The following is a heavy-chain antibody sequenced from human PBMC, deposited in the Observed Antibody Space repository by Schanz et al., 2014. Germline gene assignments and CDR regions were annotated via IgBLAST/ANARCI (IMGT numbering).Heavy chain of an antibody. Sequence: QVQLVESGGGLVKPGGSLRLSCAASGFTFSDYYMSWIRRAPGKGLKWVSYISGTTTYTNYADSVKGRFTISRDNAKNSLYLQMNNLRAEDTAVYYCAREQIMAAAGLVDYWGHGTPVNVSS. CDR3: AREQIMAAAGLVDY. V-gene: IGHV3-11*05. CDR1: GFTFSDYY. J-gene: IGHJ4*01. D-gene: IGHD6-13*01. CDR2: ISGTTTYT.